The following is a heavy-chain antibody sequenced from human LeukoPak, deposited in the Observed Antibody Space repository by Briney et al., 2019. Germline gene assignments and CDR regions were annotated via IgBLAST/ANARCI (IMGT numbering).Heavy chain of an antibody. Sequence: GGSLRLSCAASAFTFSSYSMNWVRQAPGKGLEWVSYISSSSSTIYYADSVKGRFSISRDSSKNILYLQMNSLRAEDTAVYYCAKDRCSNGVGCYYYYMDVWGKGTTVTISS. D-gene: IGHD2-8*01. CDR3: AKDRCSNGVGCYYYYMDV. CDR1: AFTFSSYS. V-gene: IGHV3-48*01. CDR2: ISSSSSTI. J-gene: IGHJ6*03.